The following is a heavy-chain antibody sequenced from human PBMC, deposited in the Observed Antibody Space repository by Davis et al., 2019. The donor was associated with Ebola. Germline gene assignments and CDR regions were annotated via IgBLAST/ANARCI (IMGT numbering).Heavy chain of an antibody. Sequence: GSLRLSCTVSGGSISSYYWSWIRQPPGKGLEWIGYIYYSGSTNYNPSLKSRVTISVDTSKNQFSLKLSSVTAADTAVYYCAREDSGYGDWFDPWGQGTLVTVSS. CDR2: IYYSGST. J-gene: IGHJ5*02. D-gene: IGHD5-12*01. CDR1: GGSISSYY. CDR3: AREDSGYGDWFDP. V-gene: IGHV4-59*01.